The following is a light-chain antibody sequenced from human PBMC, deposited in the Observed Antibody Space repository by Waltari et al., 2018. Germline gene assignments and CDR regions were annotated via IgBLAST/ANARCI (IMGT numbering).Light chain of an antibody. CDR3: QAWDSSTVV. Sequence: SYELTQPPSASVSPGQTASIPCSADKLEDKYAGWYQQKPGQSPVLVIYQDSKRPSGIPERFSGSNSGNTATLTINGTQAMDEADYYCQAWDSSTVVFGGGTKLTVL. CDR1: KLEDKY. CDR2: QDS. V-gene: IGLV3-1*01. J-gene: IGLJ2*01.